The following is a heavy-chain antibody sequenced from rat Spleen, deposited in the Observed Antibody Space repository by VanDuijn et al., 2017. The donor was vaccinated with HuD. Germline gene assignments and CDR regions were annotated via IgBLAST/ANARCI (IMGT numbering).Heavy chain of an antibody. V-gene: IGHV5S23*01. Sequence: EVQLVESGGGLVQPGRSLKLSCAASGFTFSNYYMAWVRQALTKGLEWVASITNSGGSTYYRDSVKGRFPNSRDNAKSTLYLQMDSLRSEDTATYYCTRDSGSYYFDYWGQGVMVTVSS. D-gene: IGHD4-3*01. CDR1: GFTFSNYY. CDR3: TRDSGSYYFDY. J-gene: IGHJ2*01. CDR2: ITNSGGST.